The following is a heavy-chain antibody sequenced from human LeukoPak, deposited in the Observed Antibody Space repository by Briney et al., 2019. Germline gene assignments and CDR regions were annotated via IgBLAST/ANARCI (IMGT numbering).Heavy chain of an antibody. CDR3: AREWYSSSQLYFDY. V-gene: IGHV4-39*01. CDR1: GGSISSSSYY. D-gene: IGHD6-13*01. CDR2: IYYSGDNSGDT. J-gene: IGHJ4*02. Sequence: PSETLSLTRTVSGGSISSSSYYWGWIRQPPWKGLEWIGSIYYSGDNSGDTYYNPSLKSRVTISVGTSKNRFSLKLSSVTAADRAVYCCAREWYSSSQLYFDYWGQGTLVTVSS.